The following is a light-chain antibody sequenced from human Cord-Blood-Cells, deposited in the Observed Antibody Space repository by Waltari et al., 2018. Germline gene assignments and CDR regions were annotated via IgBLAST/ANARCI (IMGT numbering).Light chain of an antibody. J-gene: IGLJ3*02. CDR3: CSYAGSYTFEV. V-gene: IGLV2-11*01. CDR1: SSDFGGYNY. Sequence: QSPLTHPRPVPGSPGRPVPTPCPGPSSDFGGYNYVSWYQQHPGKAPKLIFYDVSKRPSGVPDRFSGSKSGDTASLTISGLQAEDEADYYCCSYAGSYTFEVFGGGTKLTVL. CDR2: DVS.